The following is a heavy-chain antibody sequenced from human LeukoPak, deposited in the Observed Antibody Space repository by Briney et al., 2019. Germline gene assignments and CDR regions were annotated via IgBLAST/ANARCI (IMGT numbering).Heavy chain of an antibody. J-gene: IGHJ6*02. Sequence: GSLRLSCAASGFTFSSYSMNWVRQAPGKGLEWVSYISSSSSTIYYADSVKGRFTISRDNAENSLYLQMNSLRAEDTAVYYCARDPVSPYYDFWSGRGLGMDVWGQGTTVTVSS. V-gene: IGHV3-48*01. CDR1: GFTFSSYS. CDR2: ISSSSSTI. D-gene: IGHD3-3*01. CDR3: ARDPVSPYYDFWSGRGLGMDV.